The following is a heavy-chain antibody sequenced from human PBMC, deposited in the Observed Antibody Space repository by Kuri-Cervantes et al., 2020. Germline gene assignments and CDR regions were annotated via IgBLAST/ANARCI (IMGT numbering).Heavy chain of an antibody. CDR1: GYTFTSYY. J-gene: IGHJ6*02. Sequence: ASVKVSCKASGYTFTSYYMHWVRQAPGQGLEWMGIINPSGGSTSYAQKFQGRVTMTTDTSTSTAYMELRSLRSDDTAVYYCARFVSSGYYRHYYGMDVWGQGTTVTVSS. V-gene: IGHV1-46*01. CDR3: ARFVSSGYYRHYYGMDV. D-gene: IGHD3-22*01. CDR2: INPSGGST.